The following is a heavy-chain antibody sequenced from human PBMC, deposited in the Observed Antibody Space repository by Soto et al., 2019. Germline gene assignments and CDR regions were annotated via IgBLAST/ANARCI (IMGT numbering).Heavy chain of an antibody. V-gene: IGHV1-69*19. CDR1: GGTFNTYA. CDR3: AREVQVHTPAFVY. Sequence: QVQLVQSGAEMKKPGSSVKVSCQSSGGTFNTYAMNWVRQDPGQGPEWMGDISPMFGAANYAPKFQGRVTITAAESTGTSYMQLSSLTSEDTALYFCAREVQVHTPAFVYWGQGTLVTVSS. J-gene: IGHJ4*02. CDR2: ISPMFGAA. D-gene: IGHD3-10*01.